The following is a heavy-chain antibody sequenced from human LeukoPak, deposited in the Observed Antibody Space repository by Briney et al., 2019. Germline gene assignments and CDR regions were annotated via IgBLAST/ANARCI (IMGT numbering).Heavy chain of an antibody. CDR3: ARALRGELQPLDY. V-gene: IGHV4-30-2*01. Sequence: PQTLSLTCAVSGGSISGGGYSWSWIRQPPGKGLEWIGYIYHSGSTYYNPSRKSRVTISVDRSKNQFSLKLSSVTAADTAVYFCARALRGELQPLDYWGQGTLVTVSS. CDR1: GGSISGGGYS. D-gene: IGHD1-26*01. CDR2: IYHSGST. J-gene: IGHJ4*02.